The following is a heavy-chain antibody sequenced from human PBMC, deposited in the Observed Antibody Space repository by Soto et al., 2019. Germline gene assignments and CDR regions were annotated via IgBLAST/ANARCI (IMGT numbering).Heavy chain of an antibody. V-gene: IGHV4-59*01. Sequence: QVQLQESGPGLVKPSETLSLTCTVSGGSISSYYWSWIRQPPGKGLEWIGYIYYSGSTNYNPSLKSRVTISVDTSKDQCSLKLSSVTAADTAGYYCAGTTLVVYYYYYYMDVWGKGTTVTVSS. CDR1: GGSISSYY. J-gene: IGHJ6*03. CDR3: AGTTLVVYYYYYYMDV. CDR2: IYYSGST. D-gene: IGHD4-17*01.